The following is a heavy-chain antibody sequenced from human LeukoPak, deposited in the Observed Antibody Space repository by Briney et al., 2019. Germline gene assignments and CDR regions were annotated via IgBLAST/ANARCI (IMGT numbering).Heavy chain of an antibody. D-gene: IGHD3-16*02. CDR1: GYSISSGYY. CDR2: IYHSGST. Sequence: PSETLSLTCTVSGYSISSGYYWGWIRQPPGKGLEWIGSIYHSGSTYYNPSLKSRVTISVDTSKNQFSLKLSSVTAADTAVYYCARGVMITFGGVIVDHNWFDPWGQGTLVTVSS. V-gene: IGHV4-38-2*02. CDR3: ARGVMITFGGVIVDHNWFDP. J-gene: IGHJ5*02.